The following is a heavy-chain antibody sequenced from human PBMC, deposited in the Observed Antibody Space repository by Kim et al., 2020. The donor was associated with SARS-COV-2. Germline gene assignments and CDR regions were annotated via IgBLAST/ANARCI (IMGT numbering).Heavy chain of an antibody. Sequence: GGSLRLSCAASGFTFSSYWMSWVRQAPGKGLEWVANIKQDGSETYYVASVKGRFTISRDNAKNSLYLQLNSLRAEDTAVYYCARVRVSPGLCDYWGQGTLVTVSS. CDR1: GFTFSSYW. V-gene: IGHV3-7*01. J-gene: IGHJ4*02. CDR3: ARVRVSPGLCDY. CDR2: IKQDGSET.